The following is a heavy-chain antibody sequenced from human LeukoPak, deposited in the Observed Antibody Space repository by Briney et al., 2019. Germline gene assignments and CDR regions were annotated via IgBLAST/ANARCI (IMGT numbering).Heavy chain of an antibody. V-gene: IGHV3-23*01. CDR2: ITGSGALT. CDR3: AKDRVDGSGSQFDS. D-gene: IGHD3-10*01. J-gene: IGHJ4*02. Sequence: ETLSLTCTVSGGSISSSSYYWGWIRQAPGKGLEWVSSITGSGALTYYADSVKGRFTISKDNAMDTLFLQMNSLRADDTAVYYCAKDRVDGSGSQFDSWGQGSLVTVSS. CDR1: GGSISSSSYY.